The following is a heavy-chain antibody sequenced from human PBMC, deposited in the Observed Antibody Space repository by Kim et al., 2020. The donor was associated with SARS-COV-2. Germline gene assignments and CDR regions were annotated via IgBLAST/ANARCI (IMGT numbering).Heavy chain of an antibody. J-gene: IGHJ4*02. CDR1: GFTFSSYS. CDR2: ISSSSSYI. Sequence: GGSLRLSCAASGFTFSSYSMNWVRQAPGKGLEWVSSISSSSSYIYYADSVKGRFTISRDNAKNSLYLQMNSLRAEDTAVYYCARDQGRGDGYKIFDYWGQGTLVTVSS. D-gene: IGHD5-12*01. CDR3: ARDQGRGDGYKIFDY. V-gene: IGHV3-21*01.